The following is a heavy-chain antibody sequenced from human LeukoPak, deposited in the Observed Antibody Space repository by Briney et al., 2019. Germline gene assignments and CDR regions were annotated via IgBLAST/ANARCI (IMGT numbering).Heavy chain of an antibody. CDR1: GGSISGGSYY. V-gene: IGHV4-39*07. D-gene: IGHD2-15*01. Sequence: SETLSLTCTVSGGSISGGSYYWGWIRQPPGKGLEWIGEINHSGSTNYNPSLKSRVTISVDTSKNQFSLKLSSVTAADAAVYYCAREYCSGGSCYLGYWGQGTLVTVSS. CDR2: INHSGST. J-gene: IGHJ4*02. CDR3: AREYCSGGSCYLGY.